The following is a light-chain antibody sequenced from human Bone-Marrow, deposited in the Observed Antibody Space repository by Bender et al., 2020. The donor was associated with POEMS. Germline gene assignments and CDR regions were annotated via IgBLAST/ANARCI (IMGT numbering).Light chain of an antibody. V-gene: IGLV1-44*01. CDR1: NSNIGTNA. CDR2: SDN. J-gene: IGLJ3*02. Sequence: QSVLTQPPSASGTPGQRVTISCSGSNSNIGTNAVNWYQQFPGTAPKLLIYSDNQRPSGVPDRFYAFKSGTSAAVAISGLQSADEADYYCAAWDAGLRGGVFGGGTKLTVL. CDR3: AAWDAGLRGGV.